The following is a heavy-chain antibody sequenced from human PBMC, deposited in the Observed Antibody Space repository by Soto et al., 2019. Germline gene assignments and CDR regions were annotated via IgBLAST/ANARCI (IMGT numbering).Heavy chain of an antibody. V-gene: IGHV4-31*03. Sequence: SETLSLTCTVSGGSVSRGGYYWSWIRQRPGKGLEWIGHVYYSGTTYSNPSLRSRTTISVDTSENQFSLKLYSLTAADTAMYFCARLDDSSGNTPFDVWGQGALVTVSS. CDR2: VYYSGTT. CDR1: GGSVSRGGYY. J-gene: IGHJ4*02. CDR3: ARLDDSSGNTPFDV. D-gene: IGHD3-22*01.